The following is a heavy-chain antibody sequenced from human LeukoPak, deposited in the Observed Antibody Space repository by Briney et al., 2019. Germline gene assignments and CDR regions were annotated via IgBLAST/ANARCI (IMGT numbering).Heavy chain of an antibody. V-gene: IGHV1-18*01. CDR3: ARDFTVAGVPGGY. CDR2: ISGYNGNT. J-gene: IGHJ4*02. CDR1: GYTFTSYG. D-gene: IGHD6-19*01. Sequence: ASVKVSFKASGYTFTSYGINWVRQAPGQGLEWMGWISGYNGNTNYAQKIQGRVTMTTDTSTSTAYMELRSLRSDDTAVYYCARDFTVAGVPGGYWGQGTLVTVSS.